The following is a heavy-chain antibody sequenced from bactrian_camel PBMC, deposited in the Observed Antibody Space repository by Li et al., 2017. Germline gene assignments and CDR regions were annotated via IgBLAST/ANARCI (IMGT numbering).Heavy chain of an antibody. CDR3: AEGRGSRGEHCYSLNY. D-gene: IGHD6*01. CDR1: GYTYSAYC. J-gene: IGHJ4*01. Sequence: VQLVESGGGSVQAGGSLRLSCAFSGYTYSAYCMGWFRQAPGKERGGVAAIRRDDLTAYTDSVKGRFTISRDSAKNTVYLQMNNLRPGDAATYYCAEGRGSRGEHCYSLNYWGQGTQVTVS. CDR2: IRRDDLT. V-gene: IGHV3S67*01.